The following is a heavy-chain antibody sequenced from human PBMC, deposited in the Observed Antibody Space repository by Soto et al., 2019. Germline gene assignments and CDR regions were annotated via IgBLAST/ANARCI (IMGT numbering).Heavy chain of an antibody. CDR2: IIPILGIA. Sequence: GXSVKVSCKASGGTFSSYTISWVRQAPGQGLEWMGRIIPILGIANYAQKFQGRVTITADKSTSTAYMELSSLRSEDTAVYYCARDHAGYCSSTSCYRGYYGMDVWGQGTTVTVSS. J-gene: IGHJ6*02. CDR1: GGTFSSYT. CDR3: ARDHAGYCSSTSCYRGYYGMDV. V-gene: IGHV1-69*04. D-gene: IGHD2-2*02.